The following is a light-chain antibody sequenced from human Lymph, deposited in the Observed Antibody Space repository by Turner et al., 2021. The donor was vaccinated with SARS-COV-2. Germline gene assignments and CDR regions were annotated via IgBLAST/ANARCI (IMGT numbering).Light chain of an antibody. CDR2: GAT. V-gene: IGKV1-NL1*01. Sequence: DIQLTQSSSSLSVSLGDRVTITCKASEDIYNRLAWYQQKPGNAPRLLIFGATSLETGIPSKISGSETGKDYTLSINSLQSEDVDNYYWQEYWGNLLTYGAGTKLE. CDR3: QEYWGNLLT. CDR1: EDIYNR. J-gene: IGKJ4*02.